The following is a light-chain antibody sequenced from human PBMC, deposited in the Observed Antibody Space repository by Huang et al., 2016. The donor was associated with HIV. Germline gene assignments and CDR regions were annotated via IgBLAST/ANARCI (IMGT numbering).Light chain of an antibody. V-gene: IGKV3-20*01. CDR3: QQFDGSPPWT. CDR2: RTS. J-gene: IGKJ1*01. CDR1: QSVNSNY. Sequence: EIVLTQSPGTLSLSPGERATLSCRASQSVNSNYLAWYQQRPGQAPRLLIYRTSTRATGIPARFSASGSGTDFTLTIRRLEPEDLAVYYCQQFDGSPPWTFGQGTKVEIK.